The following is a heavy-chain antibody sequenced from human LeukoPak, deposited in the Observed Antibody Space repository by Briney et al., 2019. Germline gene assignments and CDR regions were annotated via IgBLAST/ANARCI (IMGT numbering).Heavy chain of an antibody. CDR3: AKTRPLDSSSWSHGDY. V-gene: IGHV3-23*01. J-gene: IGHJ4*02. Sequence: GGSLRLSCAASGFTFSSYAMSWVRQAPGKGLEWVSAISGSGDSTYYGDSVKGRFTIFRDNSKNTLYLQMNSLRAEDTAVYYCAKTRPLDSSSWSHGDYWGQGTLVTVSS. CDR2: ISGSGDST. CDR1: GFTFSSYA. D-gene: IGHD6-13*01.